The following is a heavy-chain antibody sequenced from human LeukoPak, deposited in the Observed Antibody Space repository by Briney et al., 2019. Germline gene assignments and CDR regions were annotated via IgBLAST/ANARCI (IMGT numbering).Heavy chain of an antibody. CDR3: ARVGGYCSGGSCFRRNGHDAFDI. J-gene: IGHJ3*02. V-gene: IGHV4-34*01. D-gene: IGHD2-15*01. Sequence: SETLSLTCAVYGGSFSGYYWSWIRQPPGKGLEWLGEINHSGSTNYNPSLKSRVTISVDTSKNQFSLTLSSVTAADTAVYYCARVGGYCSGGSCFRRNGHDAFDIWGQGTMVTVSS. CDR1: GGSFSGYY. CDR2: INHSGST.